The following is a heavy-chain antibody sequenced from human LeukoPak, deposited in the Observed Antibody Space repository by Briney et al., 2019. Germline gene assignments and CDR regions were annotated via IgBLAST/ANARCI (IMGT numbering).Heavy chain of an antibody. CDR3: VRRYCSSTRCTLDS. J-gene: IGHJ4*02. CDR2: ISNSGRII. CDR1: GFTFSSYE. Sequence: GGTLRLSCAASGFTFSSYEMNWVRQAPGKGLEWVSYISNSGRIIFYADSVKGRSTVSRDNAKNSLYLQMNSLRAEDTAVYYCVRRYCSSTRCTLDSWGQGNPVSLPS. V-gene: IGHV3-48*03. D-gene: IGHD2-2*01.